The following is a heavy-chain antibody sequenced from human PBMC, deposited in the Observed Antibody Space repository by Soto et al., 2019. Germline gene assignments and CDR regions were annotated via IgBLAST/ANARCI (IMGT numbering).Heavy chain of an antibody. CDR1: GFTFSDYY. D-gene: IGHD2-2*01. V-gene: IGHV3-11*06. CDR3: AKASGYCSSSTCSRLIYYYYGMDV. CDR2: ISSSSSYT. J-gene: IGHJ6*02. Sequence: PGGSLRLSCAASGFTFSDYYMSWIRQAPGKGLEWVSYISSSSSYTNYADSVKGRFTISRDNAKNSLYLQMNSLRAEDTAVYYCAKASGYCSSSTCSRLIYYYYGMDVWGQGTTVTVSS.